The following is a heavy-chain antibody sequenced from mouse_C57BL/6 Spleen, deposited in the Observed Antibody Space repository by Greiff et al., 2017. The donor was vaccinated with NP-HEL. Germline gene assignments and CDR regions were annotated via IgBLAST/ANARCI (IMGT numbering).Heavy chain of an antibody. V-gene: IGHV2-9-1*01. J-gene: IGHJ4*01. CDR1: GFSLTSYA. Sequence: VHLVESGPGLVAPSQSLSITCTVSGFSLTSYAISWVRQPPGKGLEWLGVIWTGGGTNYNSAIKSRLSISKDNSKSQVFLKMNSLQTDDTARYYSARIITTGVARAMDYWGQGTSVTVSS. CDR2: IWTGGGT. CDR3: ARIITTGVARAMDY. D-gene: IGHD1-1*01.